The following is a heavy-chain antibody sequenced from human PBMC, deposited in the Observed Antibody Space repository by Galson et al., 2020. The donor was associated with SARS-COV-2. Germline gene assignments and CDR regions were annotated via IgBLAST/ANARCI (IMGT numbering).Heavy chain of an antibody. D-gene: IGHD6-6*01. CDR1: GFIFSDYA. J-gene: IGHJ4*02. Sequence: SCSASGFIFSDYAMHWVRQAPGKGLEYVSSMSSNGATSSYTDSVNGRFTMSRDNYKNMFYLQMTGLRLEDTAFYYCLSYSSSRQSYWGQGTLVTVSS. CDR2: MSSNGATS. CDR3: LSYSSSRQSY. V-gene: IGHV3-64D*09.